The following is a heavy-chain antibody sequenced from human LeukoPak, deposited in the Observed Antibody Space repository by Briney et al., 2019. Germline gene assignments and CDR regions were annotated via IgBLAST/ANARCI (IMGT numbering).Heavy chain of an antibody. D-gene: IGHD6-13*01. CDR2: ISGSGGST. V-gene: IGHV3-23*01. Sequence: GGSLRLSCAASGVTFSSYAMSWVRHAPGKGLEWVSAISGSGGSTYYADSVKGRFTISRDNSKNTLYLQMNSLRAEDTAVYYCAKREYSSSWSNTWFEPWGQGTLVTVSS. CDR3: AKREYSSSWSNTWFEP. CDR1: GVTFSSYA. J-gene: IGHJ5*02.